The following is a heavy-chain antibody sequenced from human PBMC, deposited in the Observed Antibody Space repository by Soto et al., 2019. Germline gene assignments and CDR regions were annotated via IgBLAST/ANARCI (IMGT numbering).Heavy chain of an antibody. V-gene: IGHV3-23*01. CDR2: ISGSGDST. J-gene: IGHJ5*02. D-gene: IGHD3-22*01. Sequence: EVQLLESGGGLVQPGGSLRLSCAASGFTFSSYAMSWVRQAPGKGLEWVSGISGSGDSTHYADSVKGRFIISRDNAKNSLYLQMNSLRAEDTAVYYCARDPMYYYDSSGYSPWGQGTLVTVSS. CDR3: ARDPMYYYDSSGYSP. CDR1: GFTFSSYA.